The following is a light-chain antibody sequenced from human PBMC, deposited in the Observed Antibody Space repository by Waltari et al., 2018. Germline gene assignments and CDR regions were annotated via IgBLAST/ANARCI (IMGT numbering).Light chain of an antibody. CDR2: KIS. V-gene: IGKV2-24*01. CDR1: QSLVHSNGNTY. Sequence: IVMTQTPLSSPVTLGQPASISCRSGQSLVHSNGNTYLSWLHQEPGQPPRLLICKISNRFAGVPDRFSGSGAGTDFTLKISRVEAEDVGVYYCMQATQFPRTFGQGTKVEIK. CDR3: MQATQFPRT. J-gene: IGKJ1*01.